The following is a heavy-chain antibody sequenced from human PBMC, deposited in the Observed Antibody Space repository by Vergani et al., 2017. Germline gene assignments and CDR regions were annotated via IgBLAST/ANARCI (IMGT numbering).Heavy chain of an antibody. CDR2: IDHTGRP. D-gene: IGHD2-8*01. Sequence: QVQLQQWGGGLLKPSETLSLTCVVNGGSFTSYHWTWIRQSPGEGLEWVGDIDHTGRPDYNPPLMSRLTMSVDKSRNQFSLMLNSVTATDTAIYFCAGVNRGTNGHSYCSYYFDVWGQGTAVTVS. CDR1: GGSFTSYH. CDR3: AGVNRGTNGHSYCSYYFDV. J-gene: IGHJ6*03. V-gene: IGHV4-34*01.